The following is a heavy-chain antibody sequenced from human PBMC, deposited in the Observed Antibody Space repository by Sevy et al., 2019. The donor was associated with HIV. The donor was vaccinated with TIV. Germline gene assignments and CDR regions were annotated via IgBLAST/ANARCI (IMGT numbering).Heavy chain of an antibody. D-gene: IGHD3-10*01. CDR3: ARASGPTVGVYFDY. CDR1: GYTFTAYF. CDR2: ISPNSGGT. V-gene: IGHV1-2*06. J-gene: IGHJ4*02. Sequence: ASVKVSCKASGYTFTAYFLHWVRQAPGQGLEWMGRISPNSGGTNFAQTFQGRVTMTRDTSSNTAYMELTSLKSDDTALYYCARASGPTVGVYFDYWGQGTLVTVSS.